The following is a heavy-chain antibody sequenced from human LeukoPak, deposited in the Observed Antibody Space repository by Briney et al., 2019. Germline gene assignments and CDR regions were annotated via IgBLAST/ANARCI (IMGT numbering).Heavy chain of an antibody. Sequence: SETLSLTCIVSGGSISSISSNNYHWGWIRQPPGKGLEWIGSIYYSGSTYYNPSLKSRVTISVDTSKNQFSLKLSSVTAADTAVYYCARIAAGSNYYFDYWGQGTLVTVSS. V-gene: IGHV4-39*07. D-gene: IGHD6-13*01. J-gene: IGHJ4*02. CDR2: IYYSGST. CDR3: ARIAAGSNYYFDY. CDR1: GGSISSISSNNYH.